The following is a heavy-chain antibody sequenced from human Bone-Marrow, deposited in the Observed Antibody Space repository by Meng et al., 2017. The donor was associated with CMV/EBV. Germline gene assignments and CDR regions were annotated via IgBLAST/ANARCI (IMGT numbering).Heavy chain of an antibody. D-gene: IGHD6-13*01. J-gene: IGHJ4*02. CDR3: AKDIRRAAAATYDY. V-gene: IGHV3-9*01. Sequence: GGSLRLSCAASGFTFDDYAMHWVRQAPGKGLEWVSGISWNSGSIGYADSVKGRFTISRDNAKNSLYLQMNSLRAEDTALYYCAKDIRRAAAATYDYWGQGTLVTGSS. CDR2: ISWNSGSI. CDR1: GFTFDDYA.